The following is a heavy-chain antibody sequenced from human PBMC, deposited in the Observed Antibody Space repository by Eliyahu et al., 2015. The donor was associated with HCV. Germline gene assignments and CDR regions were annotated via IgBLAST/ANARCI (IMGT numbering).Heavy chain of an antibody. Sequence: VQLVESGGGLVQPGGSLRXXXXXSGFTFSIYPMTWVRQAPGKGPEWVSSLSNSGDRTFYADSVKGRFTISRDNSKNTLYLQMNSLRAEDTAVYYCVYFGSGSISRGADYWGQGTLVSVSS. CDR3: VYFGSGSISRGADY. D-gene: IGHD3-10*01. V-gene: IGHV3-23*04. CDR1: GFTFSIYP. CDR2: LSNSGDRT. J-gene: IGHJ4*02.